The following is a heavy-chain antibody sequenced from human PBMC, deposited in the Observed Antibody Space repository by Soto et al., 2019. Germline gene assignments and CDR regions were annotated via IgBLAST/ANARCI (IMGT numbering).Heavy chain of an antibody. CDR1: GGSISSSSFH. CDR2: IYYSGST. D-gene: IGHD6-13*01. V-gene: IGHV4-39*01. Sequence: PSETLSLTCTVSGGSISSSSFHWGWIRQPPGKGLEWIGSIYYSGSTYYSPSLKSRVTISVDTSKNQFSLKLSSVTAADTAVYYCARRERAAGTDWWFDHWGRGTLVTVSS. J-gene: IGHJ5*02. CDR3: ARRERAAGTDWWFDH.